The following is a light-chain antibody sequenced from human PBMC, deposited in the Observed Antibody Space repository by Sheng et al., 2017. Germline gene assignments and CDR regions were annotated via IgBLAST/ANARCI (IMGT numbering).Light chain of an antibody. CDR3: QSHDNSLSASV. CDR1: RFQYRGRVM. Sequence: QSVLTQPPSVSGAPGQTVTISCDGGRFQYRGRVMMSTGISSFQEEPPNLLIHGNTNRPSGVSDRFSGSKSGTSASLAITGLQAEDEAEYYCQSHDNSLSASVFGTGTKVTVL. V-gene: IGLV1-40*01. CDR2: GNT. J-gene: IGLJ1*01.